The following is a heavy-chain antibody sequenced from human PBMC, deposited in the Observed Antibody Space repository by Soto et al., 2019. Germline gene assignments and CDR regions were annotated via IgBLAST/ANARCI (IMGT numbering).Heavy chain of an antibody. CDR1: GDSVSSNSAA. J-gene: IGHJ6*02. CDR2: TYYRSKWYN. Sequence: PSQTLSLTCAISGDSVSSNSAAWNWIRQSPSRGLEWLGRTYYRSKWYNDYAVSVKSRITINPDTSKNQFSLQLNSVTPEDTAVYYCAREYGFLEWPTTSYYGMDVWGQGTTVTVS. V-gene: IGHV6-1*01. D-gene: IGHD3-3*01. CDR3: AREYGFLEWPTTSYYGMDV.